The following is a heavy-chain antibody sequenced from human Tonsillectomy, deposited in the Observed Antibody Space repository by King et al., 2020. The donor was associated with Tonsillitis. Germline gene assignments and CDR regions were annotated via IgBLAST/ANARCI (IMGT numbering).Heavy chain of an antibody. V-gene: IGHV3-30*18. CDR2: ISYDGSNK. J-gene: IGHJ3*02. Sequence: VQLVESGGGVVQPGRSLRLSCAASGFTFSSYGMHWVRQAPGKGLEWVAVISYDGSNKYYADSVKGRFTISRDNSKNTLYLQMNSLRAEDTAVYYCAKDPSYYDFWSGYYPSPNAFDIWGQGTMVTVSS. D-gene: IGHD3-3*01. CDR1: GFTFSSYG. CDR3: AKDPSYYDFWSGYYPSPNAFDI.